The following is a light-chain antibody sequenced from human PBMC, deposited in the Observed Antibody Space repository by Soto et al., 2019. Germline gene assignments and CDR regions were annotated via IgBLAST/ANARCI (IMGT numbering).Light chain of an antibody. CDR3: QQYNNWPRT. V-gene: IGKV3-15*01. CDR2: GAS. Sequence: EIVMTQSPATLSVSQGERATLSCRASQSVSSNLAWYQQKPGQAPRLLIYGASTRATGIPARFSGSGSGTEFTLTISSLQSEDFAVFYCQQYNNWPRTSGQGTKVDI. J-gene: IGKJ1*01. CDR1: QSVSSN.